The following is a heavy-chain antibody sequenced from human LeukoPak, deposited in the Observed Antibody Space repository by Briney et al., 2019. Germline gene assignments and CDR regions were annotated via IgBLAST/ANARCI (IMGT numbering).Heavy chain of an antibody. Sequence: GGSLRLSCAASGFTFSTYSMNWVRQAPGKGLEWVSYISSSSSTIYYADSVKGRFTISRDNAKNSLYLQMNSLRAEDTAVYYCARGSTYYDSSGQVPFDPWGQGTLVTVSS. CDR2: ISSSSSTI. D-gene: IGHD3-22*01. CDR1: GFTFSTYS. V-gene: IGHV3-48*01. J-gene: IGHJ5*02. CDR3: ARGSTYYDSSGQVPFDP.